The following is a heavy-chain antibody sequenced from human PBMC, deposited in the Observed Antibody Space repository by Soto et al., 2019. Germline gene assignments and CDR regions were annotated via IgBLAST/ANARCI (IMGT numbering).Heavy chain of an antibody. CDR3: ARVGIVAAKGYYDY. CDR2: INPSDGGT. V-gene: IGHV1-46*01. J-gene: IGHJ4*02. Sequence: ASVKVSCKASGYTFTSYYMHWVRQAPGQGLEWMGIINPSDGGTSYAQKFQGRVTMARDTSTSTVYMELSSLRSEDTAVYYCARVGIVAAKGYYDYWGQGTLVTVSS. D-gene: IGHD5-12*01. CDR1: GYTFTSYY.